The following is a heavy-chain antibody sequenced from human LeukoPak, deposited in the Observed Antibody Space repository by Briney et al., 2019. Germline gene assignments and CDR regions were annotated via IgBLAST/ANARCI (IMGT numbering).Heavy chain of an antibody. CDR1: GYTFTSYG. V-gene: IGHV1-18*01. D-gene: IGHD1-26*01. Sequence: ATVKVSCTASGYTFTSYGISWVRQAPGQGLEWMGWISAYNGNTNYAQKFQGRVTMTTDTSTSTAYMELRSLRSDDTAVYYCARGTPSGTYLYWGQGTLVTVSS. CDR2: ISAYNGNT. CDR3: ARGTPSGTYLY. J-gene: IGHJ4*02.